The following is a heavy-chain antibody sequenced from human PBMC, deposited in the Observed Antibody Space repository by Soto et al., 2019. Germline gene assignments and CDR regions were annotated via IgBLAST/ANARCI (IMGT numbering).Heavy chain of an antibody. Sequence: YSMNWVRQSPGKGLEWVSYISSGSSTIYYPDSVKGRFTISRDNAKNSLYLQMNSLRAEDTAVYYCARDWFFDFWGQGTLVTVSS. V-gene: IGHV3-48*01. CDR1: YS. CDR3: ARDWFFDF. D-gene: IGHD3-10*01. CDR2: ISSGSSTI. J-gene: IGHJ4*02.